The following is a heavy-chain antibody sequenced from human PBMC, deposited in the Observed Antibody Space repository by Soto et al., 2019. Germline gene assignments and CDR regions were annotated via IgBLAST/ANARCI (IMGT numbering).Heavy chain of an antibody. V-gene: IGHV1-2*04. Sequence: QVQLVQSGAEVKKPGASVKVSCKASGYSFTDYHIHWVRQAPGQGLEWLGRINPKSGGTSTAQKFQGWVTMATDTSISTDSMELTRLTSDDTAIYYCARGDSTDCSNGVCSFFYNHDMDVGGQGTTVTVSS. CDR2: INPKSGGT. D-gene: IGHD2-8*01. J-gene: IGHJ6*02. CDR1: GYSFTDYH. CDR3: ARGDSTDCSNGVCSFFYNHDMDV.